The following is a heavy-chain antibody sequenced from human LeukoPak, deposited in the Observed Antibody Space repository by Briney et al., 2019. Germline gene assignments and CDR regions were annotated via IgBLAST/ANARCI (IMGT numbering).Heavy chain of an antibody. CDR1: GFTFSSYG. CDR3: AKPAYCGGDRYSLADWYFDL. Sequence: GGSLRLSCAASGFTFSSYGMHWVRQAPGKGLEWVAVISYDGSNKYYADSVKGRFTISRDNSKNTLYLQMNSLRAEDTAVYYCAKPAYCGGDRYSLADWYFDLWGRGTLVTVSS. D-gene: IGHD2-21*02. J-gene: IGHJ2*01. CDR2: ISYDGSNK. V-gene: IGHV3-30*18.